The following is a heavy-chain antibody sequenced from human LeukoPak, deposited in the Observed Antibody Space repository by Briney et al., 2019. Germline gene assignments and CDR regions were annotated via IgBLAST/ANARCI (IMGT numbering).Heavy chain of an antibody. J-gene: IGHJ5*02. CDR3: ARDATYYGSGSYYQGFDP. V-gene: IGHV4-61*01. CDR2: IYYSGST. Sequence: SETLSLTCTVSGGSVSSGSSYWSWIRQPPGKGLEWIGYIYYSGSTNYNPSLKSRVTISVDASKTQFSLKLSSVTAADTAVYYCARDATYYGSGSYYQGFDPWGQGTLVTVSS. CDR1: GGSVSSGSSY. D-gene: IGHD3-10*01.